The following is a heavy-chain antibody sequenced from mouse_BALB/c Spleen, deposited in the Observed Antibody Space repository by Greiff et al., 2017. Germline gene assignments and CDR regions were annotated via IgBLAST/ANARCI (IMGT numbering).Heavy chain of an antibody. CDR1: GFTFSDYG. V-gene: IGHV5-15*02. Sequence: EVQGVESGGGLVQPGGSRKLSCAASGFTFSDYGMAWVRQAPGKGPEWVAFISNLAYSIYYADTVTGRFTISRENAKNTLYLEMSSLRSEDTAMYYCERAYYRYDGYLDYWGQGTTLTVSS. D-gene: IGHD2-14*01. CDR3: ERAYYRYDGYLDY. J-gene: IGHJ2*01. CDR2: ISNLAYSI.